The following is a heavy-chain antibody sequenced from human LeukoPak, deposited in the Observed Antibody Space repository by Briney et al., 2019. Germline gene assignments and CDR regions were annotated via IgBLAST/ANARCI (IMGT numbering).Heavy chain of an antibody. V-gene: IGHV1-2*06. CDR2: INPNSGDT. Sequence: GASVKVSCKASGYTFTAYYIHWVRQAPGHGLEWMGRINPNSGDTNYAQKFQGSVTLTRDTSINTAYMELSRLRSDDTAVHYCAKLGIGSTTRAWFDPWGQGTLVTVSS. J-gene: IGHJ5*02. D-gene: IGHD1-1*01. CDR1: GYTFTAYY. CDR3: AKLGIGSTTRAWFDP.